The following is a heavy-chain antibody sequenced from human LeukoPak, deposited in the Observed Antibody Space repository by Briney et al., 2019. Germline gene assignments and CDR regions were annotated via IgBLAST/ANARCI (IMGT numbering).Heavy chain of an antibody. Sequence: PSETLSLTCAVYGGSFSGYCWSWIRQPPGKGLEWIGEINHSGSTNYNPSLKSRVTISVDTSKNQFSLKLSSVTAADTAVYYCATSLTYFDYWGQGTLVTVSS. CDR2: INHSGST. CDR1: GGSFSGYC. J-gene: IGHJ4*02. V-gene: IGHV4-34*01. CDR3: ATSLTYFDY. D-gene: IGHD2-21*02.